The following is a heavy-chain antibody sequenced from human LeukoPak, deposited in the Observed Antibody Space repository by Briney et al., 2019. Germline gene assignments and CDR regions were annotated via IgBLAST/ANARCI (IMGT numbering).Heavy chain of an antibody. CDR3: ARGGYDYVWGSYRQNWFDP. J-gene: IGHJ5*02. Sequence: ASVKVSCKASGYTFTGYYMHWVRQAPGQGLEWMGWINPNSGGTNYAQKFQGRVTMTRDTSISTAYMELSRLRSDDTAVYYCARGGYDYVWGSYRQNWFDPWGQGTLVTVSS. CDR1: GYTFTGYY. V-gene: IGHV1-2*02. D-gene: IGHD3-16*02. CDR2: INPNSGGT.